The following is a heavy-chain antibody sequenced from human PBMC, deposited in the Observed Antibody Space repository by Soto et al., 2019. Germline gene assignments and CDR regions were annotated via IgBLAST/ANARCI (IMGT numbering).Heavy chain of an antibody. CDR1: CGSISSSSYY. CDR2: IYYSGST. CDR3: ARQGIAVAGNYYFDY. Sequence: PSETLSLTCTGSCGSISSSSYYWGWILQSPGKGLEWIGSIYYSGSTYYNPSLKSRVTISVDTSKNQFSLKLSSVTAADTAVYYCARQGIAVAGNYYFDYGGQGNRVPVS. V-gene: IGHV4-39*01. J-gene: IGHJ4*02. D-gene: IGHD6-19*01.